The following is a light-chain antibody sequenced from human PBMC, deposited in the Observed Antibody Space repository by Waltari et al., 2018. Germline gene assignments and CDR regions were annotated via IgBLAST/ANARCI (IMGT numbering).Light chain of an antibody. CDR2: DVS. CDR1: SSDVGGYNY. CDR3: CSYAGSYTLYV. J-gene: IGLJ1*01. Sequence: QSALTQPRSVSGSPGQSVTISCTGTSSDVGGYNYVPWYQQHPGKAPKLMIYDVSKRPSVVPYRFSGSKSGNTASLTISGLQAEDEADYYCCSYAGSYTLYVFGTGTKVTVL. V-gene: IGLV2-11*01.